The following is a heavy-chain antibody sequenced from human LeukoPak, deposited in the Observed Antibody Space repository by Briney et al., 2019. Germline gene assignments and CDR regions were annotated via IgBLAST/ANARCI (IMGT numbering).Heavy chain of an antibody. V-gene: IGHV4-61*02. CDR2: IYTSGST. CDR1: GGSISSGSYY. D-gene: IGHD3-3*01. J-gene: IGHJ5*02. CDR3: ARDSDFWSGNWFDP. Sequence: SQTLSLTCTVSGGSISSGSYYWRWIRQPAGKGLEWIGRIYTSGSTNYNPSLKSRVTISVDTSKNQFSLKLSSVTAADTAVYYCARDSDFWSGNWFDPWGQGTLVTVSS.